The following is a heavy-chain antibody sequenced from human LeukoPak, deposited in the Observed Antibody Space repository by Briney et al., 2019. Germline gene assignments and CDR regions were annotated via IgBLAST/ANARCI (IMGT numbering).Heavy chain of an antibody. CDR1: GGSISSSSYY. J-gene: IGHJ5*02. CDR2: IYYSGST. CDR3: ARQPPLRCSSISCYISWFDP. D-gene: IGHD2-2*02. Sequence: SETLSLTCTVSGGSISSSSYYWGWIRQPPGKGLEWIGSIYYSGSTYYNPSLKSRVTISVDTSKNQFSLKLSSVTAADTAVYYCARQPPLRCSSISCYISWFDPWGQGTLVTVSS. V-gene: IGHV4-39*01.